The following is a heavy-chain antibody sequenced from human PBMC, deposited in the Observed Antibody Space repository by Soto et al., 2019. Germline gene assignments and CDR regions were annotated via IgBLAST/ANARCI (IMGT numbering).Heavy chain of an antibody. Sequence: SETLSLTCTVSGGSISSYYWSWIRQPPGKGLEWIGYIYYSGSTNYNPSLKSRVTISVDTSKNQFSLKLSSVTAADTAVYYCARRPDSGNFDYWAREPWTPSPQ. CDR3: ARRPDSGNFDY. CDR1: GGSISSYY. D-gene: IGHD1-26*01. V-gene: IGHV4-59*08. J-gene: IGHJ4*02. CDR2: IYYSGST.